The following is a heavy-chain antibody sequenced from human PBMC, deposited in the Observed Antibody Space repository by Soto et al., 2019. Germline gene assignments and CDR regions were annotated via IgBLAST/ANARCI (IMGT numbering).Heavy chain of an antibody. CDR3: ARVGEIGNLDY. Sequence: SETLSLTCTVSGGSISSGGYYWSWIRQHPGKGLEWIGYIYYSGSTYYNPSLKSRVTISVDTSKNQFSLKLSSVTAADTAVYYCARVGEIGNLDYWGQGPLVTVSS. V-gene: IGHV4-31*03. J-gene: IGHJ4*02. D-gene: IGHD2-21*01. CDR2: IYYSGST. CDR1: GGSISSGGYY.